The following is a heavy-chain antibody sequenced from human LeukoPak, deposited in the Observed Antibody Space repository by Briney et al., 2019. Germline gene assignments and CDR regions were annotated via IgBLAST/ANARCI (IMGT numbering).Heavy chain of an antibody. CDR3: ARISSSGWYRASVDPKQGFDY. Sequence: ASVKVSCKASGYTFTSYYMHWVRQAPGQGLEWMGIINPSGGSTSYAQKFQGRVTMTRDTSTSTVYMELSSLRSEDTAVYYCARISSSGWYRASVDPKQGFDYWGQGTLVTVSS. D-gene: IGHD6-19*01. V-gene: IGHV1-46*01. CDR1: GYTFTSYY. CDR2: INPSGGST. J-gene: IGHJ4*02.